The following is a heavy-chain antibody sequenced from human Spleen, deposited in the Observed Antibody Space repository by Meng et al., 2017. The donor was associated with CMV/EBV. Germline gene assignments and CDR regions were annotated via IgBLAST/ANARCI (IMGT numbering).Heavy chain of an antibody. Sequence: KVSCKGSGYSFTTYWIAWVRQMPGKGLEWMGIIYPGDSETRYSPSFQGQVTISADKSINTAYLQGSSLKASDTAMYYCARNKGSIGPLDFWGQGTQVTVSS. CDR2: IYPGDSET. J-gene: IGHJ4*02. D-gene: IGHD1/OR15-1a*01. CDR3: ARNKGSIGPLDF. V-gene: IGHV5-51*01. CDR1: GYSFTTYW.